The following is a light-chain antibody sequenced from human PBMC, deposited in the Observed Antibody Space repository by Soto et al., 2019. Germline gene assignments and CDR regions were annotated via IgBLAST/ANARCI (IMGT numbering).Light chain of an antibody. J-gene: IGLJ3*02. CDR2: EVT. V-gene: IGLV2-14*01. CDR3: QSYDSSLSGWV. Sequence: QSVLTQPASVSGSPGQSITISCTGTTSDVGSHNFVSWYQQLPGKAPKLLIYEVTNRPSGTSNRFSGSKSGNTASLTISGLQAEDEADYYCQSYDSSLSGWVFGGGTKLTVL. CDR1: TSDVGSHNF.